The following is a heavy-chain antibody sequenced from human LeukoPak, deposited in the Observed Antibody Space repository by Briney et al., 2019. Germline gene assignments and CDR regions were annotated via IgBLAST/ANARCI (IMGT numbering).Heavy chain of an antibody. CDR2: IYYSGST. CDR3: ARHSDGGYCSGASCYENWFDP. V-gene: IGHV4-39*01. J-gene: IGHJ5*02. CDR1: GGSISTNSYY. Sequence: PSQTLSLTCTVSGGSISTNSYYWACIRQPPGKGLEWIGTIYYSGSTYYNPSLKSPLTISLDTSWNQFYLKLSSVTAADTAVYYCARHSDGGYCSGASCYENWFDPWGQGTLVTVSS. D-gene: IGHD2-15*01.